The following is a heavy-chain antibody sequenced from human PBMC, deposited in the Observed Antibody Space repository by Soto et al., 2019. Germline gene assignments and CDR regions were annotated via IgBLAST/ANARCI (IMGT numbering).Heavy chain of an antibody. CDR1: GGTFRSYA. J-gene: IGHJ3*02. V-gene: IGHV1-69*01. CDR2: IIPIFGTA. Sequence: QVQLVQSGAEVKKPGSSVKVSCKASGGTFRSYAFSWVRQAPGQGLEWMGGIIPIFGTANYAQRFQGRVTITADESPSTSYMDLSSLRSEDTAVYYCARGPRNSGWQYTDMWSQGTMLTVSS. CDR3: ARGPRNSGWQYTDM. D-gene: IGHD6-19*01.